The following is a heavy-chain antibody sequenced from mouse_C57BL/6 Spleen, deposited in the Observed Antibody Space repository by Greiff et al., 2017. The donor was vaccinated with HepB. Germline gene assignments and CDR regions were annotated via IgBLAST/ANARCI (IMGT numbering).Heavy chain of an antibody. D-gene: IGHD1-1*01. Sequence: VQLQQSGAELVRPGASVKLSCTASGFNIKDDYMHWVKQRPEQGLEWIGWIDPENGDTEYASKFQGKATITADTSSNTAYLQLSSLTSEDTAVNYCTLYYYGSSYEAYWGQGTLVTVSA. CDR3: TLYYYGSSYEAY. CDR2: IDPENGDT. CDR1: GFNIKDDY. J-gene: IGHJ3*01. V-gene: IGHV14-4*01.